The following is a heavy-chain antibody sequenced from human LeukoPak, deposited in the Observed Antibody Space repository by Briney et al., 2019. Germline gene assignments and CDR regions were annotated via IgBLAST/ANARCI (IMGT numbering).Heavy chain of an antibody. J-gene: IGHJ4*02. CDR1: GGSISSSNW. CDR3: ARSLYSSGWTPYFDY. V-gene: IGHV4-4*02. D-gene: IGHD6-19*01. CDR2: IYHSGST. Sequence: SETLSLTCAVSGGSISSSNWWSWVRQPPGKGLEWIGEIYHSGSTNYNPSLKSRVTISVDKSKNQFSLKLSSVTAADTAVYYCARSLYSSGWTPYFDYWGQETLVTVSS.